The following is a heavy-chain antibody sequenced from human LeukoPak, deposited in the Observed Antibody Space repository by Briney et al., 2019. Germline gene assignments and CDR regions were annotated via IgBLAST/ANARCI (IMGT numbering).Heavy chain of an antibody. CDR1: GFTFSSYS. CDR2: ISSSSSTI. V-gene: IGHV3-48*04. D-gene: IGHD6-6*01. CDR3: ARHVQYSSSFRGSFDY. Sequence: GGSLRLSCAASGFTFSSYSMNWVRQAPGKGLEWVSYISSSSSTIYYADSVKGRFTISRDNAKNSLYLQMNSLRAEDTAVYYCARHVQYSSSFRGSFDYWGQGTLVTVSS. J-gene: IGHJ4*02.